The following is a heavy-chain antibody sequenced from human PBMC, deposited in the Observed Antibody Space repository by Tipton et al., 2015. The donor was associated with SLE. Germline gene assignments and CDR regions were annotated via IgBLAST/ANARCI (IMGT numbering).Heavy chain of an antibody. D-gene: IGHD1-26*01. CDR3: ARASFIVGSTTFWFDP. J-gene: IGHJ5*02. Sequence: TLSLTCTVSGDSISTDNYCWGWPRQPAGTALEWIGHIYFSGQTYYNTSLKSRVTISVDTSKNQFSLKLNSVTATDAAVYYCARASFIVGSTTFWFDPWGQGALVIVAP. V-gene: IGHV4-61*09. CDR1: GDSISTDNYC. CDR2: IYFSGQT.